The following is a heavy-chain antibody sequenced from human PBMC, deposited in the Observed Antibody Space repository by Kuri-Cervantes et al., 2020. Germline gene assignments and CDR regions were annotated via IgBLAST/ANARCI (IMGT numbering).Heavy chain of an antibody. J-gene: IGHJ3*02. D-gene: IGHD1-26*01. V-gene: IGHV1-2*02. Sequence: ASVKVSCKASGYTFTGYYMHWVRQAPGQGLEWMGWINPNSGGTNYAQKFQGRVTMTRDTSISTAYVELSRLRSDDTAVYYCARGGAGRWELLRHAFDIWGQGTMVTVSS. CDR3: ARGGAGRWELLRHAFDI. CDR2: INPNSGGT. CDR1: GYTFTGYY.